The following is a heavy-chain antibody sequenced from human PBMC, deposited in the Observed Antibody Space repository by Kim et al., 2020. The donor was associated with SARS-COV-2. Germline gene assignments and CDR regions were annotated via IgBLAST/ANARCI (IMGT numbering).Heavy chain of an antibody. CDR2: ISSSGSTI. Sequence: GGSLRLSCAASGFTFSSYEMNWVRQAPGKGLEWVSYISSSGSTIYYADSVKGRFTISRDNAKNSLYLQMNSLRAEDTAVYYCARDQTTAPMSGVEQNYYYGMDVWGQGTTVTVSS. J-gene: IGHJ6*02. V-gene: IGHV3-48*03. CDR1: GFTFSSYE. D-gene: IGHD4-4*01. CDR3: ARDQTTAPMSGVEQNYYYGMDV.